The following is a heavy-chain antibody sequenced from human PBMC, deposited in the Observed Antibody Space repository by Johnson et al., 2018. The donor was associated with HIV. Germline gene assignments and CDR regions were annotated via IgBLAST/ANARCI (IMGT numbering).Heavy chain of an antibody. V-gene: IGHV3-30*04. J-gene: IGHJ3*02. Sequence: VQLVESGGGVVQPGRSLRLSCAASGFTFSSYAMHWVRQAPGKGLEWVAVISYDGSNKYYADSVKGRFPLSSDNSKNTLYLQMNSLRAEATAVYYCAREEVDFWSGQGAFDIWGQGTMVTVSS. CDR1: GFTFSSYA. D-gene: IGHD3-3*01. CDR2: ISYDGSNK. CDR3: AREEVDFWSGQGAFDI.